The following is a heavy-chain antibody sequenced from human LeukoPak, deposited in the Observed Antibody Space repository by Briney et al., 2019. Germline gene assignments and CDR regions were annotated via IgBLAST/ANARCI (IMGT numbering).Heavy chain of an antibody. CDR3: ARPRGSGWQALGY. J-gene: IGHJ4*02. V-gene: IGHV1-18*04. D-gene: IGHD6-19*01. CDR2: TSYNGNT. CDR1: GYTFSNYG. Sequence: ASVKVSCKASGYTFSNYGISWVRQAPGLGLEWMGWTSYNGNTNYAQKFQDRVTMTTDTSTTTAHMEVRSLDSDDTAVYYCARPRGSGWQALGYWGQGTLVTVSS.